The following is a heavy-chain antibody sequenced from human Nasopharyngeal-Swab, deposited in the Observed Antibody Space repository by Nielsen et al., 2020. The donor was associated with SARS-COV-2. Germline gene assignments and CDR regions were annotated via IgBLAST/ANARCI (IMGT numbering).Heavy chain of an antibody. D-gene: IGHD1-7*01. CDR3: ARGPLITGTNYYYMDV. V-gene: IGHV1-69*06. CDR2: IIPIFGTA. Sequence: PVKVSCKASGGTFSSYAISWVRQAPGQGLEWMGGIIPIFGTANYAQKFQGRVTITADKSTSTAYMELSSLRSEDTAVYYCARGPLITGTNYYYMDVWGKGTTVTVSS. J-gene: IGHJ6*03. CDR1: GGTFSSYA.